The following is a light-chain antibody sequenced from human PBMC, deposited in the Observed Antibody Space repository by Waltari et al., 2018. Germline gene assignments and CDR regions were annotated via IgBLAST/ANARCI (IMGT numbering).Light chain of an antibody. CDR3: MIWHGSAAV. Sequence: QAVLTQPSSLSATPGASASLTSPLRSGINVGTYRIYWYQQKPGSPPQYPLRYKSDSDKQQGSGVPSRFSGSKDVSANAGILLISGLQSEDEADYYCMIWHGSAAVFGGGTQLTVL. CDR1: SGINVGTYR. CDR2: YKSDSDK. V-gene: IGLV5-45*03. J-gene: IGLJ7*01.